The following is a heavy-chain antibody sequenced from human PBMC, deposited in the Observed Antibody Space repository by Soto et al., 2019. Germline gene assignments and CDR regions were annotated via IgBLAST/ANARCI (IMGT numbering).Heavy chain of an antibody. CDR3: AKGVVECTGGTCYIGY. CDR2: ISYDGSNK. V-gene: IGHV3-30*18. D-gene: IGHD2-8*02. J-gene: IGHJ4*02. CDR1: GFTFSTYG. Sequence: PGGSLRLSCAASGFTFSTYGMHWVRQAPGKGLEWVAVISYDGSNKYYADFVKGRFTISRDNSNNTLYLQMNSLRTEDTSVYYCAKGVVECTGGTCYIGYWGQGTLVTVS.